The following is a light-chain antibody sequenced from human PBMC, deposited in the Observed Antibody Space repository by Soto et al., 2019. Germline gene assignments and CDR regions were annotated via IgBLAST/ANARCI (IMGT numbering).Light chain of an antibody. V-gene: IGKV2-28*01. Sequence: DGVMTQFPLSLSVTPGEPASISCRSSQSLLHSNGYNYLDWYVQKPGQSPQLLIYLGSNRASGVPDRFSGSESGIDFTLKISRVEAEDVGVYYCMQALQIRVEFGQGTKVEIK. CDR1: QSLLHSNGYNY. J-gene: IGKJ1*01. CDR2: LGS. CDR3: MQALQIRVE.